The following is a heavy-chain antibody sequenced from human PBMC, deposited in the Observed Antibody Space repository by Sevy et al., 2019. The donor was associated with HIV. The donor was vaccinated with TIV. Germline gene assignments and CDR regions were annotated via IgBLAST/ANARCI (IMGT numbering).Heavy chain of an antibody. J-gene: IGHJ4*02. V-gene: IGHV3-74*01. CDR2: INSDESST. Sequence: GGSLRLSCAVSGFTFSSHWMHWVRQAPGKGLVWVSRINSDESSTNYADSVRGRFTISRDNAKNTLYLQMNSLRADDTAVYYCARDILTAPRSSFDFWGQGALVTVSS. D-gene: IGHD5-18*01. CDR3: ARDILTAPRSSFDF. CDR1: GFTFSSHW.